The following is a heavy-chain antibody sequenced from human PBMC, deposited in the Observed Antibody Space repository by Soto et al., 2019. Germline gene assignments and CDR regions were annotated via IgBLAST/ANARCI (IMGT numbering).Heavy chain of an antibody. J-gene: IGHJ4*02. CDR3: ARGSGGFGDFSLDY. Sequence: QVQLQESGPGLVKPSETLSLSCGVSGGSISQYYWSWIRQPAGKGLEWIGRIYSGGSTNYNPSLESRVTVAVDTSKNMLSLQLSSVTAADTAVYYCARGSGGFGDFSLDYWGQGTLVNVSS. V-gene: IGHV4-4*07. CDR1: GGSISQYY. CDR2: IYSGGST. D-gene: IGHD3-10*01.